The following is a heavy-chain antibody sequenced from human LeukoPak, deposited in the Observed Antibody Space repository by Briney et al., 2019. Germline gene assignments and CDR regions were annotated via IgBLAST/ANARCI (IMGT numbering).Heavy chain of an antibody. V-gene: IGHV1-2*02. CDR1: GYTFIGYY. CDR2: IHPNSGGT. Sequence: ASVKVSCKSSGYTFIGYYIHWVRQAPGQGLEWMGWIHPNSGGTNYAQKFQGRVTVTRDTSITTAYMELSRLISDDTAVYYCARQISSAYYYWGQGTLVTVSS. J-gene: IGHJ4*02. CDR3: ARQISSAYYY. D-gene: IGHD3-22*01.